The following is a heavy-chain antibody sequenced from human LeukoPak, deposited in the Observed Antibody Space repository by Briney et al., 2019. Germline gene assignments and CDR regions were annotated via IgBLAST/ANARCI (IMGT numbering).Heavy chain of an antibody. J-gene: IGHJ4*02. D-gene: IGHD2-15*01. CDR3: ARAYGCSGGSCYLSYSYGIFDY. CDR1: GYTFTSYY. Sequence: ASVNVSCKASGYTFTSYYMHWVRQAPGQGLEWMGIINPSGGSTSYAQKFQGRVTMTRDTSTSTVYMELSSLRSEDTAVYYCARAYGCSGGSCYLSYSYGIFDYWGQGTLVTVSS. CDR2: INPSGGST. V-gene: IGHV1-46*01.